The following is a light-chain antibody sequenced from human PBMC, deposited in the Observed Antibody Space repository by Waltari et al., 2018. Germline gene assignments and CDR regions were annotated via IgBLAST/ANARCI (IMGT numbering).Light chain of an antibody. CDR1: SSDVGGYNY. Sequence: QSALTQPASVSGSPGQSITISCTGTSSDVGGYNYVSWYQQHPGKAPKRMIYDVSNRPAGVSKRFSGSKSGNTASLTIAGLQAEDEADYYCSSYTSSSTLWVFGGGTKLTVL. V-gene: IGLV2-14*03. CDR3: SSYTSSSTLWV. J-gene: IGLJ3*02. CDR2: DVS.